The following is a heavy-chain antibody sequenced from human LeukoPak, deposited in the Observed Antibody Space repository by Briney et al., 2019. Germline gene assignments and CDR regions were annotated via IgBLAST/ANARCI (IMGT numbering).Heavy chain of an antibody. CDR2: IIPLFGIT. V-gene: IGHV1-69*17. Sequence: EASVKVSCKASGVTSSKYAIIWLRQAPGQGLEWMGRIIPLFGITNYAQKFQDRVTITADKSTNTTYMGLTSLRSEDTAVYYCARLITTSWMGFDLWDRGTLVTVSS. J-gene: IGHJ2*01. CDR1: GVTSSKYA. CDR3: ARLITTSWMGFDL. D-gene: IGHD4/OR15-4a*01.